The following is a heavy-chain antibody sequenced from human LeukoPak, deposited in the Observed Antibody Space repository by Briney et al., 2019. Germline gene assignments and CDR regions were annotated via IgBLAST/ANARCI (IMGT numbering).Heavy chain of an antibody. CDR2: INPSSGGT. CDR1: GYTFTSYF. D-gene: IGHD1-26*01. Sequence: ASVKVSCKASGYTFTSYFLHWVRQAPGQGLEWVGIINPSSGGTSYAQRFQGRVTMTRDTSTSTVYMELSSLRSEDSAMYYCAREEGATDYWGQGTLVTVSS. V-gene: IGHV1-46*01. J-gene: IGHJ4*02. CDR3: AREEGATDY.